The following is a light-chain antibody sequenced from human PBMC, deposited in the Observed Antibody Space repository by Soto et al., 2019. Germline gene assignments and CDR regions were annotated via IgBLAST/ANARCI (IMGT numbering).Light chain of an antibody. V-gene: IGKV3-20*01. CDR2: GAS. J-gene: IGKJ3*01. Sequence: EVVMTQSPDTLSLSPGERATLSCRASQSVRSSYLAWYQQKPGQAPRLLIYGASIRATGIPDRFGGSGSGTDFTLTISRLEPEDFAVYYCHQYGDSPLFGPGTKVD. CDR3: HQYGDSPL. CDR1: QSVRSSY.